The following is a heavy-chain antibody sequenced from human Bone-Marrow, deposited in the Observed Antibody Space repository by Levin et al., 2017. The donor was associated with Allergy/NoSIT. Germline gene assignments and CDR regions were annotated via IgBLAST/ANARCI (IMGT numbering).Heavy chain of an antibody. CDR3: ARVGSGSSHFSFVDY. V-gene: IGHV3-30*04. CDR2: LSHDGTYD. D-gene: IGHD1-26*01. Sequence: PGGSLRLSCAASGFTFSSFGMHWVRQAPGNGLEWVAVLSHDGTYDNYADSVRGRFTISRDNSKNTRYLQMDSLRSEDTAVYYCARVGSGSSHFSFVDYWGQGTLVTVSS. J-gene: IGHJ4*02. CDR1: GFTFSSFG.